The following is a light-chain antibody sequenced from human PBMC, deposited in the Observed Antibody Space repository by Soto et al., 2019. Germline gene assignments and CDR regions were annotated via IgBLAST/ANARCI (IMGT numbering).Light chain of an antibody. V-gene: IGLV2-14*01. CDR3: SSYITSYFYV. J-gene: IGLJ1*01. Sequence: QSALTQPASVSGSPGQSITISCTGSGRDIGAYNYVSWYQQHPGKAPKLIIYGVKNRPSGVSNRFSASKSAFTASLTISGLQAEDEADYYCSSYITSYFYVFGPGTKVTVL. CDR2: GVK. CDR1: GRDIGAYNY.